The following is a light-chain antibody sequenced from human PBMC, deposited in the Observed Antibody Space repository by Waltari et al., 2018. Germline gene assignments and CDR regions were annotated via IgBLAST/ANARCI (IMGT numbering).Light chain of an antibody. CDR1: TEHFTSAPL. CDR2: ETS. CDR3: LLSYSGFRF. J-gene: IGLJ2*01. V-gene: IGLV7-46*01. Sequence: QVVVTQESSLTASPGGTVTRTAGPTTEHFTSAPLPSWFQQKPGQTPTTLIYETSDKNAWTPARFSGSLRGGKAALSLSGAQPEDEADYYCLLSYSGFRFFGGGTKLTVL.